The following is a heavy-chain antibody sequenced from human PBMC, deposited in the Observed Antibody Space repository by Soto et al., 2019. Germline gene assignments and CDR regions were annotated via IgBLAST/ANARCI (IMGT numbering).Heavy chain of an antibody. V-gene: IGHV3-66*01. CDR2: IFADDKT. CDR1: GFSVRTTY. J-gene: IGHJ4*02. Sequence: WGSLRLSCAASGFSVRTTYMSWIRQAPGKGLEWVSGIFADDKTYYPDSVKGRFTISRDNAKNTLYLHMNSLRAEDTAVYYCVRDMQLWRLDSWGQGTLVTVSS. CDR3: VRDMQLWRLDS. D-gene: IGHD2-21*01.